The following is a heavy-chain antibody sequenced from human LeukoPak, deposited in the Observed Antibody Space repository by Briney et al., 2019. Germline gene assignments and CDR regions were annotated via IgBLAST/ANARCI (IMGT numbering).Heavy chain of an antibody. Sequence: SETLSLTCTVSGGSISSGGYYWSWIRQPPGKGLEWIGYIYYSGSTYYNPSLKSRVTISVDTSKNQFSLKLSSVTAADTAVYYCARRYCSSTSCHPSDYWGQGTLVTVSS. D-gene: IGHD2-2*01. CDR1: GGSISSGGYY. CDR3: ARRYCSSTSCHPSDY. V-gene: IGHV4-30-4*01. J-gene: IGHJ4*02. CDR2: IYYSGST.